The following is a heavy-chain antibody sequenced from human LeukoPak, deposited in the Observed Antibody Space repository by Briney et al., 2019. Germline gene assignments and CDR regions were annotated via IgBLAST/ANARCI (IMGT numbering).Heavy chain of an antibody. D-gene: IGHD6-13*01. J-gene: IGHJ4*02. CDR2: IYTSGST. V-gene: IGHV4-4*07. CDR1: GGSISSYY. Sequence: PSETLSLTCTVSGGSISSYYWSWIRRPAGKGLEWVGRIYTSGSTNYNPSLKSRVTMSVDTSKNQFSLKLSSVTAADTAVYYCARDSGFSSNWCPDYWGQGTLVTVSS. CDR3: ARDSGFSSNWCPDY.